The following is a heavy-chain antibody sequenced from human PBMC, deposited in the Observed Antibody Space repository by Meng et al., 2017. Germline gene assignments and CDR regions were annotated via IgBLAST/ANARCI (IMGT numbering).Heavy chain of an antibody. V-gene: IGHV4-59*01. Sequence: SETLALTCTVSGGSISSYYWSWIRQPPGKGLEWIGYIYYSGSTNYNPSLKSRVTISVDTSKNQFSLKLSSVTAADTAVYYCARARIAVAGTSPFDYWGQGTRVTGSS. J-gene: IGHJ4*02. CDR2: IYYSGST. CDR3: ARARIAVAGTSPFDY. CDR1: GGSISSYY. D-gene: IGHD6-19*01.